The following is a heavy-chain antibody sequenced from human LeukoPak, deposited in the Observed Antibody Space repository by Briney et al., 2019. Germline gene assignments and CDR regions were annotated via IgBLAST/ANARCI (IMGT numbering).Heavy chain of an antibody. Sequence: PSETLSLTCTVSGGSISSGTYYWSWIRQPAGKGLEWIGHIYTIGSTNYNPSLKSRVTISVDTSKNQFSLKLNSVTAADTALYFCARVGSGGTYRNWFDPWGQGTLVTVSS. J-gene: IGHJ5*02. CDR2: IYTIGST. D-gene: IGHD2-15*01. V-gene: IGHV4-61*09. CDR1: GGSISSGTYY. CDR3: ARVGSGGTYRNWFDP.